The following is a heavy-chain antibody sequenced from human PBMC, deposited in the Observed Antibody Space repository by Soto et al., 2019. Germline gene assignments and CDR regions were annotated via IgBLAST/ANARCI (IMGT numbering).Heavy chain of an antibody. D-gene: IGHD3-16*01. J-gene: IGHJ4*02. CDR3: ATYRRGEGGRGY. Sequence: WIWIRQPPGKGLEWIGDYSDSTSYSPSLKSRVTISAATSKNQFFLKLSSVTATDTAVYYCATYRRGEGGRGYWGQGTLVTVSS. V-gene: IGHV4-59*08. CDR2: YSDST.